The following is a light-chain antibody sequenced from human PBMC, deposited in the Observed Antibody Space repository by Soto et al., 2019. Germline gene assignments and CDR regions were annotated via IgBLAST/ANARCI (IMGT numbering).Light chain of an antibody. CDR1: SSDVGGYNY. CDR3: SSYTSTTTLGV. V-gene: IGLV2-14*01. J-gene: IGLJ2*01. CDR2: EVS. Sequence: QSVLTQPASVSGSLGQSITISCTGTSSDVGGYNYVSWYQQHPGKAPKLMIYEVSNRPSGVSNRFSASKSGNTASLTISGLQAEDEADYYCSSYTSTTTLGVFGGGTKLTVL.